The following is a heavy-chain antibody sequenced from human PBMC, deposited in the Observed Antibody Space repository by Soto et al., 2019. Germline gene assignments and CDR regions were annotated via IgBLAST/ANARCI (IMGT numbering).Heavy chain of an antibody. CDR2: VSAYNGHT. J-gene: IGHJ6*02. CDR3: ARDLLREIDWPLTNGYYYGMDV. CDR1: GYTFTTYG. D-gene: IGHD3-9*01. V-gene: IGHV1-18*01. Sequence: ASVKVSCKASGYTFTTYGISWVRQAPGQGLEWMGWVSAYNGHTNYAQNLQGRVIMTTDTSTTTAHMELRSLRFDDTAVYYCARDLLREIDWPLTNGYYYGMDVWG.